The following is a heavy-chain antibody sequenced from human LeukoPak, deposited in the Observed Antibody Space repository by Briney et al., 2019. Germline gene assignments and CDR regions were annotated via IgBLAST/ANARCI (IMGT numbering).Heavy chain of an antibody. Sequence: PSETLSLTCAVYGGSFSGYYWSWIRQPPGKGLEWIGEINHSGSTNYNPSLKSRVTISVDTSKNQFSLKLGSVTAADMAVYYCARVAIVGATRFDYWGQGTLVTVSS. D-gene: IGHD1-26*01. CDR3: ARVAIVGATRFDY. J-gene: IGHJ4*02. CDR1: GGSFSGYY. V-gene: IGHV4-34*01. CDR2: INHSGST.